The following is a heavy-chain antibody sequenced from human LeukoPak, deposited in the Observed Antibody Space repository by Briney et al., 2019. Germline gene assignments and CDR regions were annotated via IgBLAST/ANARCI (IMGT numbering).Heavy chain of an antibody. Sequence: SETLSLTCAVYGGSFSGYYWSWIRQPPGKGLEWIGEINHSGSTNYNPSLKSRVTISVDKPKNQFSLKLRAVSAADTAAYYCAKDWEDRDGYPGRLDNWGQGTLVTVSS. D-gene: IGHD3-22*01. CDR1: GGSFSGYY. CDR2: INHSGST. CDR3: AKDWEDRDGYPGRLDN. V-gene: IGHV4-34*01. J-gene: IGHJ4*02.